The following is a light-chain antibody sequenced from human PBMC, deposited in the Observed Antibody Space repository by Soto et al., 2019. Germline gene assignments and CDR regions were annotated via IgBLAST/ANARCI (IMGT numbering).Light chain of an antibody. V-gene: IGKV3-15*01. CDR2: GAS. CDR3: QHYYNWPPYT. J-gene: IGKJ2*01. CDR1: QSVSSN. Sequence: ETVMTQSPATLSVSPGERAILSCRASQSVSSNLAWYQQKAGQAPRLLVYGASTRVTGIPARFSGSGSGTDFTLTITGLRSEDFAVYYCQHYYNWPPYTFGQGTKVDIK.